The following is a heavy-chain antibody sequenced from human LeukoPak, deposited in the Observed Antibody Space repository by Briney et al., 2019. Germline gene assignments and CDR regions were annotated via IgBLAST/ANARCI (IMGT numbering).Heavy chain of an antibody. CDR2: ISGSGGST. J-gene: IGHJ1*01. V-gene: IGHV3-23*01. CDR3: AKEDIVVVVAATPVEYFQH. CDR1: GFTFSSYA. D-gene: IGHD2-15*01. Sequence: GGSLRLSCAASGFTFSSYAMSWVRQAPGKGLEWVSAISGSGGSTYYADSVKGRFTISRDNSKNTLYLQMNSLRAEDTAVYYCAKEDIVVVVAATPVEYFQHWGQGTLVTVSS.